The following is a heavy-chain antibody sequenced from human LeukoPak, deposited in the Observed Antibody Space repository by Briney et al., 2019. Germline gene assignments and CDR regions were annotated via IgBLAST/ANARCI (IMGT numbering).Heavy chain of an antibody. CDR1: GYTFTSYG. J-gene: IGHJ3*02. V-gene: IGHV1-18*01. CDR2: ISAYNGNT. D-gene: IGHD3-16*01. CDR3: ATWGLHFDI. Sequence: ASVKVSCKASGYTFTSYGISWVRQAPGQGLEWMGWISAYNGNTNYTQKFQGRVTMTRDTSMNTAYMELSRLTSDDTAVYFCATWGLHFDIWGQGTMVIVAS.